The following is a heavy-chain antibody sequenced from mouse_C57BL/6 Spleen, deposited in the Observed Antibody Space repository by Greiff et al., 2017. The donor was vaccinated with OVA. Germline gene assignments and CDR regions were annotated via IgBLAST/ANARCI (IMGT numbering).Heavy chain of an antibody. CDR1: GYTFTDYY. CDR2: INPNNGGT. J-gene: IGHJ4*01. CDR3: ARAEDSSAAMDY. Sequence: VQLQQSVPELVQPGASVTLSCKASGYTFTDYYMNWVTQSHGQSLEWIGDINPNNGGTSYNQKFKGKATLTVDKSSSTAYMELRSLTAEDSAVYYCARAEDSSAAMDYWGQGTSVTVSS. D-gene: IGHD3-2*02. V-gene: IGHV1-26*01.